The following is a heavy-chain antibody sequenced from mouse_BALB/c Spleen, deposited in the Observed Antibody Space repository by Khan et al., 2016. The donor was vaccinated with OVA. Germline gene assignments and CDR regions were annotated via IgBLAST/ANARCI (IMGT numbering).Heavy chain of an antibody. D-gene: IGHD4-1*01. Sequence: QLVESGPGLVKPFQSLSLTCTVTGYSITSDYAWNWIRQFPGNKLEWMGCISYSGSTSYNPSLKSRITITRDTSKNQFFLQLNSVTTEDTATYYCASELGRYYAMDYWGQGTSVTVSS. CDR1: GYSITSDYA. CDR2: ISYSGST. J-gene: IGHJ4*01. CDR3: ASELGRYYAMDY. V-gene: IGHV3-2*02.